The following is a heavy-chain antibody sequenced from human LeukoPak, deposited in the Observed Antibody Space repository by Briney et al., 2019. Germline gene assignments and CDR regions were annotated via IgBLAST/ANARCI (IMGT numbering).Heavy chain of an antibody. V-gene: IGHV4-38-2*01. Sequence: PSETLSLTCAVSGYSISSGYYWGWIRQPPGKGLEWIGSIYHSGSTYYNPSLKSRVTISVDTSKNQFSLKLSSVTAADTAVYYCETGTSSSYYWGQRTLVTVSS. CDR2: IYHSGST. J-gene: IGHJ4*02. D-gene: IGHD3-22*01. CDR3: ETGTSSSYY. CDR1: GYSISSGYY.